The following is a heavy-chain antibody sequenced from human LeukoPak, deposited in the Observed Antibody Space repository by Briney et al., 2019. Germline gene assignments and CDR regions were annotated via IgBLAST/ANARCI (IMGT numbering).Heavy chain of an antibody. J-gene: IGHJ5*02. Sequence: GGSLRLSCAASGFTFSSYAMHWVRQAPGKGLEWVAVISYDGSHEYYADSVKGRFTISRDNSMNTLYLQMNSLRADDTAVYYCAGSPRATVTGHWFDPWGQGTLVTVSS. CDR3: AGSPRATVTGHWFDP. D-gene: IGHD4-17*01. V-gene: IGHV3-30*04. CDR1: GFTFSSYA. CDR2: ISYDGSHE.